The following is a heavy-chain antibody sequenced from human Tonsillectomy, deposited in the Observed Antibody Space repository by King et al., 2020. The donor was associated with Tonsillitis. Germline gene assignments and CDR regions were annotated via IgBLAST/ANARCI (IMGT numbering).Heavy chain of an antibody. CDR1: AFTFSSYG. Sequence: QVQLVESGGGVVQPGGSLRLSCAASAFTFSSYGMHWVRQAPGKGLEWVAFIRYDGSNKYYADSVKGRFTISRDNSKNTLYLQMNSLRGEDTAVYYCAKDLWTKQQLVGEVDYWGQGTLVTVSS. V-gene: IGHV3-30*02. J-gene: IGHJ4*02. CDR3: AKDLWTKQQLVGEVDY. CDR2: IRYDGSNK. D-gene: IGHD6-13*01.